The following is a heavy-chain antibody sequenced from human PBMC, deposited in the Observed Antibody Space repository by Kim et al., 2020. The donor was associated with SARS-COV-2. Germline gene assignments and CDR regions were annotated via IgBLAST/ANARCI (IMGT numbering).Heavy chain of an antibody. Sequence: SETLSLTCTVSGDSISSSDYYWGWIRQPPGKGLEWIGYISYSGSTYYNPSLESRVTISVDTSKNQFSLRVSSVTAADTAVYYSARAGRRYIYGKLDYW. CDR3: ARAGRRYIYGKLDY. V-gene: IGHV4-39*01. CDR1: GDSISSSDYY. D-gene: IGHD5-18*01. CDR2: ISYSGST. J-gene: IGHJ4*01.